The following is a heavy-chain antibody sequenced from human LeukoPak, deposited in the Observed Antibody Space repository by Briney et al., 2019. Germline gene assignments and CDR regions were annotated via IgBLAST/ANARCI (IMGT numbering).Heavy chain of an antibody. V-gene: IGHV1-8*01. CDR3: ARGHQKSGYYYYMDV. CDR1: GCTFTSYD. J-gene: IGHJ6*03. Sequence: ASVKASCKASGCTFTSYDINWVRQATGQGLEWMGWMNPNSGNTGYAQKFQGRVTMTRNTSISTAYMELSSLRSEDTAVYYCARGHQKSGYYYYMDVWGKGTTVTVSS. CDR2: MNPNSGNT.